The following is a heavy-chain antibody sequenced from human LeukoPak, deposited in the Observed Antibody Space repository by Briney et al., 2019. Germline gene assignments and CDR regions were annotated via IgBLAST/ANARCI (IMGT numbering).Heavy chain of an antibody. Sequence: SGGSLRLSCAASGFSFSSYWMHWVRQAPGKGLVWVSRVNSDGSSTSYADSVKGRFTISRDNAKNTLYLQMNSLRAEDTAVYYCARGFGYDNIVTYWGKGTLVTVSS. D-gene: IGHD5-12*01. CDR2: VNSDGSST. CDR1: GFSFSSYW. CDR3: ARGFGYDNIVTY. V-gene: IGHV3-74*01. J-gene: IGHJ4*02.